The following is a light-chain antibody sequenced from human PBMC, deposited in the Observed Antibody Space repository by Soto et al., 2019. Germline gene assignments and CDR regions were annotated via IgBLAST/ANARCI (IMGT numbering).Light chain of an antibody. V-gene: IGLV4-69*01. CDR3: QTLGTGIHVL. Sequence: LVLTQSPSASASLGASVKLTCTLSSGHSNYAIAWHQQQPEKGTRYLMNVNSECSHSKGDGIPDRFSGSSSGTERYLTISGLQSEDEADYYSQTLGTGIHVLFGGGTKVTVL. CDR2: VNSECSH. CDR1: SGHSNYA. J-gene: IGLJ2*01.